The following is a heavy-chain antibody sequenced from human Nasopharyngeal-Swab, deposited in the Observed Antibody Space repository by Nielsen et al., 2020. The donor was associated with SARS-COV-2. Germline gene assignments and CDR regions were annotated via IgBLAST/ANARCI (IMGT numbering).Heavy chain of an antibody. D-gene: IGHD6-19*01. CDR2: FDPEDGET. CDR3: ATSPAVAGTNWYFDL. CDR1: GYTLTELS. J-gene: IGHJ2*01. Sequence: ASVKVSCKVSGYTLTELSMHWVRQAPGKGLEWMGGFDPEDGETIYAQKFQGRVTMTEDTSTDTAYMELSSLRSEGTAVYYCATSPAVAGTNWYFDLWGRGTLVTVSS. V-gene: IGHV1-24*01.